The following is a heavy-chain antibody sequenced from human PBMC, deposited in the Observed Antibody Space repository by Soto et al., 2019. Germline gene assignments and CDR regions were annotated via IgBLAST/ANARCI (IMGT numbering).Heavy chain of an antibody. V-gene: IGHV1-2*04. D-gene: IGHD1-1*01. J-gene: IGHJ4*02. CDR1: GYTFTCYF. CDR3: ARGDWNAPADY. Sequence: XSVKVSCKASGYTFTCYFLHWVRQAPGQGLEWMGWINCNSGGTDYAQKFQGWVTMTRDTSMKTAYMELKNLKSDDTAVYYCARGDWNAPADYWGQGTLVTVSS. CDR2: INCNSGGT.